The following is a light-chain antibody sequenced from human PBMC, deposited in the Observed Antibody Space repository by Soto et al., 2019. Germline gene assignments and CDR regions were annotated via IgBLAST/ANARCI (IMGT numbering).Light chain of an antibody. V-gene: IGLV4-69*01. Sequence: QSVLTQSPSASASLGASVKLTCTLSSGHSSYAIAWHQQPPEKGPRYLMKLNSDGSHSKGDGIPDRFSGSSSGAERYLTISSLQSEDEADYYCQTWGTGIAVFGGGTQLTVL. CDR2: LNSDGSH. CDR3: QTWGTGIAV. J-gene: IGLJ7*01. CDR1: SGHSSYA.